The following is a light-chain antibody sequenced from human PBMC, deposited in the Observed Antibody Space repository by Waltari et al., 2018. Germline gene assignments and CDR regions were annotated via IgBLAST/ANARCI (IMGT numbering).Light chain of an antibody. CDR1: QSVNTN. CDR3: QQRTTWPSIT. V-gene: IGKV3-11*01. CDR2: DPS. J-gene: IGKJ5*01. Sequence: EIVLTQSPATLSLSPGERGTLSCRASQSVNTNLAWYQQKPGQAPRLLIYDPSNRATGIPARFSGSGSGTDFTLTISSLEREDFAVYYCQQRTTWPSITFGQGTRLEIK.